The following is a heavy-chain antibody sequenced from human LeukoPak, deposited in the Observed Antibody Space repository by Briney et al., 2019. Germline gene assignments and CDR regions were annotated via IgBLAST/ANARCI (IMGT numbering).Heavy chain of an antibody. CDR1: GGTFSSYA. CDR2: NIPILGIA. Sequence: ASVKVSCKASGGTFSSYAISWVRQAPGQGLEWMGRNIPILGIANYAQKFQGRVTITADKSTSTAYMELSSLRSEDTAVYYCASYYCSSTSCHGYYYMDVWGKGTTVTVSS. CDR3: ASYYCSSTSCHGYYYMDV. V-gene: IGHV1-69*04. D-gene: IGHD2-2*01. J-gene: IGHJ6*03.